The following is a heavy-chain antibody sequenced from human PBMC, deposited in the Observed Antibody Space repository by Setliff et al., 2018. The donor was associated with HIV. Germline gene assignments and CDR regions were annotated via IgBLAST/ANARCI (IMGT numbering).Heavy chain of an antibody. J-gene: IGHJ4*02. CDR1: GGSISSGSYY. D-gene: IGHD3-22*01. CDR3: ASRPYSYDYSGRVFDF. CDR2: IYYSGTT. V-gene: IGHV4-39*01. Sequence: PSETLSLTCSVSGGSISSGSYYWTWIRQPAGKGPEWIGTIYYSGTTYYNPSVKSRVTISVDTSKNQFSLNLTSVTATDTAVYYCASRPYSYDYSGRVFDFWGQGALVTVSS.